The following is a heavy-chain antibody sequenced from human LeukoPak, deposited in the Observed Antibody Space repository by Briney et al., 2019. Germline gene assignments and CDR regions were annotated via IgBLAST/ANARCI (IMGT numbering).Heavy chain of an antibody. V-gene: IGHV3-48*03. J-gene: IGHJ4*02. CDR1: GFSFTSFA. Sequence: PGGSLRLSCAASGFSFTSFAMNWVRQAPGKGLEWVSYICSSASATYYADSVTGRFTISRDNAKNSLFLQLDSLRADETAVYFGASAALRACYCYYWCQGTLVTAAS. CDR2: ICSSASAT. CDR3: ASAALRACYCYY. D-gene: IGHD3-16*02.